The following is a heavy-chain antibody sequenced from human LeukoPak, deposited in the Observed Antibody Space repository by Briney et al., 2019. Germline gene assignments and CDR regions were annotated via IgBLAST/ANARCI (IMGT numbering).Heavy chain of an antibody. CDR2: INHSGST. CDR1: GGSFSGYY. J-gene: IGHJ4*02. V-gene: IGHV4-34*01. Sequence: PSETLSLTCAVYGGSFSGYYWSWIRQPPGKGLEWIGEINHSGSTNYNPSLKSRVTISVDTSKNQFSLKLSSVTAAGTAVYYCARLSYDSSGYYRDYWGQGTLVTVSS. D-gene: IGHD3-22*01. CDR3: ARLSYDSSGYYRDY.